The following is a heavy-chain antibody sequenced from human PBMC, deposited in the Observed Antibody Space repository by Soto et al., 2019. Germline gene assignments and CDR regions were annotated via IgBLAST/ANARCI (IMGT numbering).Heavy chain of an antibody. Sequence: QVQLVQSGAEVKKPGSSVKVSCKASGGTFSSYAISWVRQAPGQGLEWMGGIIPIFGTANYAQKFQGRVTITADESTSTAYMELSSLRSEDTAVYYCARDGGYSGYDDFDYWGQGTLVTVSS. CDR1: GGTFSSYA. J-gene: IGHJ4*02. CDR2: IIPIFGTA. CDR3: ARDGGYSGYDDFDY. V-gene: IGHV1-69*12. D-gene: IGHD5-12*01.